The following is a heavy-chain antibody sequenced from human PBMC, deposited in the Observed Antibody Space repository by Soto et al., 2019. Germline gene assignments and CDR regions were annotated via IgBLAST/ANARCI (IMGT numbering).Heavy chain of an antibody. J-gene: IGHJ4*02. D-gene: IGHD3-22*01. CDR3: ARDRSYYYETSGYPFDY. CDR2: ISADNGDT. Sequence: QVQLVQSGAEVKEPGDSVRVSCEASGYTFTAYYIHWVRQAPGQRPEWMGWISADNGDTRLSQNVQGRLTLTTDTSTNTAYMDLRSLSSDDTAVYYCARDRSYYYETSGYPFDYWGQGTQVTVSS. CDR1: GYTFTAYY. V-gene: IGHV1-18*04.